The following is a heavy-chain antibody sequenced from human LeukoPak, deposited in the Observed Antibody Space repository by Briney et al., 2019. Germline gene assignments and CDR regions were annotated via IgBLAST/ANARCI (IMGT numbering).Heavy chain of an antibody. CDR3: ASDRYSGSFPPYFDY. D-gene: IGHD1-26*01. CDR2: ISVSGNT. V-gene: IGHV3-23*01. Sequence: QTGGSLRLSCAASGFTLSSYAMSWVRQGPGKRLEWVSAISVSGNTYHADSVKGRFTISRDSSKNTLYLQMNSLRAEDTAVYYCASDRYSGSFPPYFDYWGQGTLVTVSS. CDR1: GFTLSSYA. J-gene: IGHJ4*02.